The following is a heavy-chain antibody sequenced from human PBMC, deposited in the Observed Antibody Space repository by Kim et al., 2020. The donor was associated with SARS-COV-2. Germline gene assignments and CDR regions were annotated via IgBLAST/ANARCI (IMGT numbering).Heavy chain of an antibody. V-gene: IGHV3-13*01. D-gene: IGHD5-18*01. CDR3: ARSQRGYSYGIDY. Sequence: YPGAVKGRFTISRENAKNSLYLQMNSLRAGDTAVYYCARSQRGYSYGIDYWGQGTLVTVSS. J-gene: IGHJ4*02.